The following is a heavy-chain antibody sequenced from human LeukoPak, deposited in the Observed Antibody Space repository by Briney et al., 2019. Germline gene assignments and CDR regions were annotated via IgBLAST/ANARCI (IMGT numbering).Heavy chain of an antibody. V-gene: IGHV1-2*02. CDR2: MNPHSGET. CDR3: ARGMDAEAFQN. CDR1: GYRFTAYP. D-gene: IGHD2-2*03. J-gene: IGHJ1*01. Sequence: ASVKVSCKTSGYRFTAYPLHWVRQPPGQGLEWLGWMNPHSGETNNAQKFQGRVTMTRDTSISVAYMELSSLRSDDMAVYFCARGMDAEAFQNWGQGTLVIVSS.